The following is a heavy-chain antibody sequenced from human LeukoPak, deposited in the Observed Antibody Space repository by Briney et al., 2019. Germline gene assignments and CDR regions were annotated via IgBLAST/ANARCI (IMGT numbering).Heavy chain of an antibody. V-gene: IGHV3-20*04. J-gene: IGHJ6*02. Sequence: GGSLRLSCAASGFTFSSYSMNWVRQAPGKGLEWVSGINWNGDNTGYADSARGRFTISRDNAKNSLYLEMNSLRAEDTAVYYCARDGASIDDQYYGLDVWGQGTTVTVSS. D-gene: IGHD1-1*01. CDR1: GFTFSSYS. CDR2: INWNGDNT. CDR3: ARDGASIDDQYYGLDV.